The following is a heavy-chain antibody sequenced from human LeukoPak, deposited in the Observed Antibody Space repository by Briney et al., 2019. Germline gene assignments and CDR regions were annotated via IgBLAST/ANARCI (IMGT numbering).Heavy chain of an antibody. J-gene: IGHJ4*02. CDR3: ARERGVSHPFDY. CDR1: GFTFSSYG. CDR2: ISYDGSNK. Sequence: GGSLRLSCAASGFTFSSYGMHWVRQAPGKGLEWVAVISYDGSNKYYADSVKGRFTISRDNPRNTLYLQMNSLRGEDTAVYYCARERGVSHPFDYWGQGTPVTVSS. V-gene: IGHV3-30*03. D-gene: IGHD2-21*01.